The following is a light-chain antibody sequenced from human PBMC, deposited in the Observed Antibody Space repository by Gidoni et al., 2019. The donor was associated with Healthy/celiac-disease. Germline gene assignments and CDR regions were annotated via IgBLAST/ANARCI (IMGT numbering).Light chain of an antibody. CDR2: GAS. CDR3: QQYKNWPPLT. V-gene: IGKV3-15*01. J-gene: IGKJ4*01. CDR1: QSVSSN. Sequence: EIVMTQSPATLSVSPGERATLSCSASQSVSSNLAWYQQKPGQAPRLLIYGASTRATGITARFSGSGSGTEFTLTISSLQSEDFAVYYCQQYKNWPPLTFGGGTKVEIK.